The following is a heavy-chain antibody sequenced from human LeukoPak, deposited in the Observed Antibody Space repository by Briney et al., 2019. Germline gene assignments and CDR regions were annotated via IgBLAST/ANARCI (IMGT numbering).Heavy chain of an antibody. D-gene: IGHD6-19*01. Sequence: PSETLSLTCTVSGDSVSSFYWSWIRQPPGKGLEWIGYIYYSGSTNYNPSPKSRVTMSVDTSKNQFSLKLSSVTAADTAVYYCARDGGQWLPTYYFDYWGQGTLVTVSS. J-gene: IGHJ4*02. CDR1: GDSVSSFY. CDR2: IYYSGST. V-gene: IGHV4-59*02. CDR3: ARDGGQWLPTYYFDY.